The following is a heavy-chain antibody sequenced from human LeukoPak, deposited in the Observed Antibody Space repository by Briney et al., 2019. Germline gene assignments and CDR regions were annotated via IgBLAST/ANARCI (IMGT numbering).Heavy chain of an antibody. CDR1: RFTFSSYA. J-gene: IGHJ3*02. CDR3: AREGRGFGDQAFDI. CDR2: ISYDGSNK. D-gene: IGHD3-10*01. Sequence: GGSLRLSCAASRFTFSSYAMHWVRQAPGKGLEWVAVISYDGSNKYYADSVKGRFTISRDNSKNTLYLQMNSLRAEDTAVYYCAREGRGFGDQAFDIWGQGTMVTVSS. V-gene: IGHV3-30-3*01.